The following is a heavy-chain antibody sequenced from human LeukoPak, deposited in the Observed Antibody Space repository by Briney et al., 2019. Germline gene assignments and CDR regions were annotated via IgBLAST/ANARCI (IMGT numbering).Heavy chain of an antibody. Sequence: SETLSVTCAVSGYSISSGYYWGWIRQPPGKGLEWIGSIYHSGSNYYNPSIKSRVTISVDTSKHQFSLKLSSVTAADTAVYYCARDREVGYYDCSGYSLWGQGTMVTVSS. D-gene: IGHD3-22*01. V-gene: IGHV4-38-2*02. CDR2: IYHSGSN. J-gene: IGHJ3*01. CDR3: ARDREVGYYDCSGYSL. CDR1: GYSISSGYY.